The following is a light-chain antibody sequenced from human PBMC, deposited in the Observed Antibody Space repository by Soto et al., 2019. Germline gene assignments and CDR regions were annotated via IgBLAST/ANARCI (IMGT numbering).Light chain of an antibody. CDR1: QSISSY. Sequence: DIQMTQSPSSLSASVGDRVTITCRASQSISSYLNWYQQKPGTAPKLLIYAASSLQSGVPSRFSGSGSGTDFTLTISSLQPEDFATYYCQQSYSTPRITFGQGTRLEIK. CDR3: QQSYSTPRIT. V-gene: IGKV1-39*01. J-gene: IGKJ5*01. CDR2: AAS.